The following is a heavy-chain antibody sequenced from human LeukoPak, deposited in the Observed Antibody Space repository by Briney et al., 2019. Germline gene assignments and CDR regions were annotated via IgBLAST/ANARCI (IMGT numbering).Heavy chain of an antibody. V-gene: IGHV5-51*01. D-gene: IGHD3-22*01. CDR1: GYSFTSYW. CDR2: IYPGDSDT. CDR3: ARHRSRGYYEVRRAFDI. Sequence: GESLKISCKGSGYSFTSYWIGWVRQMPGKGLEWMGIIYPGDSDTRYSPSFEGQVTFSADKSISTAYLQWSSLKASDTAMYYCARHRSRGYYEVRRAFDIWGQGTMVTVSS. J-gene: IGHJ3*02.